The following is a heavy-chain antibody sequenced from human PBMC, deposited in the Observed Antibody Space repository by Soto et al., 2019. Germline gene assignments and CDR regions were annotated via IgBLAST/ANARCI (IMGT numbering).Heavy chain of an antibody. D-gene: IGHD1-26*01. CDR2: IYYRGST. J-gene: IGHJ6*02. Sequence: PAETLSLTCTVSGGAIISHYCILSRQSPWKGLEWIGHIYYRGSTNYNPSLRSRSTISVDTSKNQFSLKLNSVTTADAAVYYCARDGREASGMDVWGQGTKVTVSS. V-gene: IGHV4-59*11. CDR3: ARDGREASGMDV. CDR1: GGAIISHY.